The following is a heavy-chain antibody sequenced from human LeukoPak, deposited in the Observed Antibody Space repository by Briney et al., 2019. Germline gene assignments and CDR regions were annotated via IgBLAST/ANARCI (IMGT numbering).Heavy chain of an antibody. V-gene: IGHV3-7*05. CDR2: IKQDGSEK. CDR1: GFPFSTYW. J-gene: IGHJ4*02. Sequence: GGSLRLSCAASGFPFSTYWMSWVRQAPGKGLEWVANIKQDGSEKYYVDSVKGRFTISRDNAKNSLYLQMNSLRAEDTAVYYCARGRATMVRGVSYYFDYWGQGTPVTVSS. D-gene: IGHD3-10*01. CDR3: ARGRATMVRGVSYYFDY.